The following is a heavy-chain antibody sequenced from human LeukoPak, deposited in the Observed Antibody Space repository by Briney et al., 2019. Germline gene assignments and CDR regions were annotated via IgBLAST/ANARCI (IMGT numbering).Heavy chain of an antibody. CDR2: ITAYNGNT. D-gene: IGHD2-15*01. CDR1: GYTFTIYG. V-gene: IGHV1-18*01. CDR3: ARHENLYTPIDY. J-gene: IGHJ4*02. Sequence: VASVKVSCKASGYTFTIYGVSWVRQAPGQGLEWLGWITAYNGNTNYAKKFQGRGTMTTDTSTTTANMELRSLRSDDTAVYYCARHENLYTPIDYWGQGTLVTVSS.